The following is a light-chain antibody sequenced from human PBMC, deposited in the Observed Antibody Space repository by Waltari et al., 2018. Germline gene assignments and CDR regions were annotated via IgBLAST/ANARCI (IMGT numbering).Light chain of an antibody. CDR3: QQRSNWPPGFT. CDR1: QRCGDY. V-gene: IGKV3-11*01. J-gene: IGKJ3*01. Sequence: RACQRCGDYVAGCQQNRGQDRGVLMEDASNRATGVPARFSGSGSGTDFTLTISSLEPEDFAVYYCQQRSNWPPGFTFGPGTKVDIK. CDR2: DAS.